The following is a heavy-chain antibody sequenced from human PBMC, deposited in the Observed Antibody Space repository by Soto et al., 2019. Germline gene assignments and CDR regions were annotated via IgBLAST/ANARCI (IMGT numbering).Heavy chain of an antibody. Sequence: QLQLQESGPGLVKPSETLSLTCTVSGGSISSSSYYWGWIRQPPGKGLEWIGSIYYSGSTYYNPSLMSRVTISVDTSKNQFSLKLSSVTAADTAVYYCARHQSVYYGSGSYYTWWFDPWGQGTLATVSS. J-gene: IGHJ5*02. CDR2: IYYSGST. CDR1: GGSISSSSYY. CDR3: ARHQSVYYGSGSYYTWWFDP. V-gene: IGHV4-39*01. D-gene: IGHD3-10*01.